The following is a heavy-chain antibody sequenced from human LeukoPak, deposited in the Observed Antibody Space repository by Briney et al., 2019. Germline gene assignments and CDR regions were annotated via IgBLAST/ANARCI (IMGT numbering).Heavy chain of an antibody. CDR2: ISDSGRNT. CDR3: ARSLEDKSSPDAFDI. D-gene: IGHD2-15*01. V-gene: IGHV3-23*01. J-gene: IGHJ3*02. CDR1: GFTFSNYA. Sequence: GGSLRLSCAASGFTFSNYAINWVRQAPGKGLEWVSGISDSGRNTFYADSVKGRFTISRDNSKYTLYLQMNSLRADDTAVYYCARSLEDKSSPDAFDIWGQGTMVTVSS.